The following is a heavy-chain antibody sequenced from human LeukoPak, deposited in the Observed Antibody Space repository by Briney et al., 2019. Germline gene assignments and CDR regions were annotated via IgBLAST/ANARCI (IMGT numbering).Heavy chain of an antibody. Sequence: PSETLSLTCTVSGGSISSSPYYWGWIRQPPGKGLEWIGSIYYSGTTHYNPSLESRVTISVDTSKNQFSLNLSSVTAADTAVYYCARQEIGLRSFDPWGQGTLVTVSS. D-gene: IGHD3/OR15-3a*01. CDR3: ARQEIGLRSFDP. V-gene: IGHV4-39*01. CDR2: IYYSGTT. CDR1: GGSISSSPYY. J-gene: IGHJ5*02.